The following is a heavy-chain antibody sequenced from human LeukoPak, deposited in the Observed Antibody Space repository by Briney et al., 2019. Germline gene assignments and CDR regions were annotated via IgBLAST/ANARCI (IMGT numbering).Heavy chain of an antibody. CDR1: GGSISSYY. Sequence: SETLSLTCTVSGGSISSYYWSWIRQPPGKGLEWIGYIYYSGSTNYNPSLKSRVTISVDTSKNQFSLKLSSVTAADTAVYYCARVRYYYDSSGYYIQYYFVYWGQGTLVTVSS. CDR3: ARVRYYYDSSGYYIQYYFVY. CDR2: IYYSGST. V-gene: IGHV4-59*01. J-gene: IGHJ4*02. D-gene: IGHD3-22*01.